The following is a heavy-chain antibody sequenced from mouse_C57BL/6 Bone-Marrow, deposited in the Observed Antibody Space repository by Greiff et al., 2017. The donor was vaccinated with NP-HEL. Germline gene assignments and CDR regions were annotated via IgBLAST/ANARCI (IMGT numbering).Heavy chain of an antibody. D-gene: IGHD2-5*01. CDR3: AREAYSNYDAMDY. CDR2: IDPSDSYT. V-gene: IGHV1-59*01. Sequence: VQLQQPGAELVRPGASVKLSCKASGYTFTSYWMHWVKQRPGRGLEWIGVIDPSDSYTNYNQKFKGKATLTVDTSSSTAYMQLSSLTSEDSAVYYCAREAYSNYDAMDYWGQGTSVTVTA. J-gene: IGHJ4*01. CDR1: GYTFTSYW.